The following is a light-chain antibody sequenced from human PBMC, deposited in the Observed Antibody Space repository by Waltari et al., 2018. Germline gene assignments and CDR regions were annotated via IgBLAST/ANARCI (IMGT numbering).Light chain of an antibody. CDR1: QSVTRA. CDR3: QHYLRLPVT. CDR2: RAS. V-gene: IGKV3-20*01. Sequence: IVFTPSPGTLSLSPGESAPLSCRTSQSVTRALAWYQQKPGQAPRLLIYRASNSATGIPYRFSGSGSGTDFSLTISSLEPEDFAVYYCQHYLRLPVTFGQGTKVEVK. J-gene: IGKJ1*01.